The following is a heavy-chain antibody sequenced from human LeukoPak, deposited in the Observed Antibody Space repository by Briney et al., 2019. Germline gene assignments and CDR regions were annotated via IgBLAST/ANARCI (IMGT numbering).Heavy chain of an antibody. J-gene: IGHJ4*02. D-gene: IGHD5-18*01. CDR1: GYTLTELS. CDR2: FDPEDGET. Sequence: ASVKVSCKVSGYTLTELSMHWVRQAPGKGLEWMGGFDPEDGETIYAQKFQGRVTMTEDTSTDTAYMELSSLRSEDTAVYYCATDVDTAMVRAYYFDYWGQGTLVTVSS. V-gene: IGHV1-24*01. CDR3: ATDVDTAMVRAYYFDY.